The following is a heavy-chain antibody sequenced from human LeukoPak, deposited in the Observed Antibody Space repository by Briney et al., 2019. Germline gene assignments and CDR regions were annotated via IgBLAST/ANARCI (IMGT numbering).Heavy chain of an antibody. D-gene: IGHD2-15*01. CDR3: AKVRRELTLTHFDY. J-gene: IGHJ4*02. Sequence: GGSLRLSCAASGFTSSSYAMTWVRQAPGRGLEWVSAIGGSGGSTYYADSVKGRFTISRDNSKNTLFLQMNSLRAEDTAVYYCAKVRRELTLTHFDYWGQGTLVTVSS. CDR1: GFTSSSYA. V-gene: IGHV3-23*01. CDR2: IGGSGGST.